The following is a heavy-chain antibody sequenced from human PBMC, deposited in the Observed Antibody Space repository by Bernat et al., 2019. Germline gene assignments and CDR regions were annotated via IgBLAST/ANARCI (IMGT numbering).Heavy chain of an antibody. V-gene: IGHV3-23*01. J-gene: IGHJ3*02. CDR2: ISDSGGTT. Sequence: EVQLLESGGDLVQPGGSLRLSCVGSGFTFSTYAMTWVRQAPGKGLEWVSGISDSGGTTYYADSVKGRFTISRDNSKKTLLLQMNSLRVDDTAVYHCAKVQSGYVTDAVDIWGQGTKVTVSS. CDR1: GFTFSTYA. CDR3: AKVQSGYVTDAVDI. D-gene: IGHD5-12*01.